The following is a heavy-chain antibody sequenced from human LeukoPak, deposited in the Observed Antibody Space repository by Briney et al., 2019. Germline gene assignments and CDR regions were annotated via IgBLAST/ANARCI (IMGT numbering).Heavy chain of an antibody. CDR1: GFTFSSYT. Sequence: PGGTLRLSYAASGFTFSSYTMSWVRQAPGKGLEWVSSISGSEGYTYYADSVKGRFTISRDNSENTLYLQMSSLRAEDTAVYYCATPTTYFHDSSAFDWGQGTLVTVSS. CDR3: ATPTTYFHDSSAFD. D-gene: IGHD3-22*01. CDR2: ISGSEGYT. J-gene: IGHJ4*02. V-gene: IGHV3-23*01.